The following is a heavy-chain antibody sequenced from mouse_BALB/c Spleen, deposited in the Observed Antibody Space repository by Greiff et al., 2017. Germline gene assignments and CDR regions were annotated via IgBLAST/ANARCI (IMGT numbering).Heavy chain of an antibody. CDR3: ARSIWSLYYYAMDY. CDR1: GFTFTDYY. Sequence: EVKVVESGGGLVQPGGSLRLSCATSGFTFTDYYMSWVRQPPGKALEWLGFIRNKANGYTTEYSASVKGRFTISRDTSQSILYLQMNTLRAEDSATYYCARSIWSLYYYAMDYWGQGTSVTVSS. CDR2: IRNKANGYTT. J-gene: IGHJ4*01. V-gene: IGHV7-3*02. D-gene: IGHD1-1*02.